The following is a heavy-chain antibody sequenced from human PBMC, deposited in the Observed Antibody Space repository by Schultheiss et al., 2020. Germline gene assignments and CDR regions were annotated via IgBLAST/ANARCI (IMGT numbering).Heavy chain of an antibody. CDR3: ASSSLGYCSGGSCQQSDY. CDR1: GGSISSSNW. J-gene: IGHJ4*02. D-gene: IGHD2-15*01. V-gene: IGHV4-4*02. Sequence: SETLSLTCAVSGGSISSSNWWSWVRQPPGKGLEWIGEIYHSGSTNYNPSLKSRVTISVDRSKNQFSLKLSSVTAADTAVYYCASSSLGYCSGGSCQQSDYWGQGTLVTVSS. CDR2: IYHSGST.